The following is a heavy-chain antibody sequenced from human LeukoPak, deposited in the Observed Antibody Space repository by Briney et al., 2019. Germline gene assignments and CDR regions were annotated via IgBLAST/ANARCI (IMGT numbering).Heavy chain of an antibody. D-gene: IGHD2-2*01. Sequence: PSETLSLTCTVSGGSISSGGYYWSWIRQHPGKGLEWIGYIYYSGSTYYNPSLKSRVTISVDTSKNQFSLKLSSVTAADTAVYYCAGMGIPAAIHYYYGMDVWGQGTTVTVSS. CDR1: GGSISSGGYY. CDR3: AGMGIPAAIHYYYGMDV. CDR2: IYYSGST. V-gene: IGHV4-31*03. J-gene: IGHJ6*02.